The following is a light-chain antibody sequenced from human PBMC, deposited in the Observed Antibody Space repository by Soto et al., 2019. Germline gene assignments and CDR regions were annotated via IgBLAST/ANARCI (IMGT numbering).Light chain of an antibody. Sequence: QSVLTQPRSVSGSPGQSVTISCTGTSSDVGGYNYVSWYQQHPGKAPKLIIYDVTKRPSGVPDRFSGSKSGNTASLTISGLQAEDESDYYCSSYAGNYLWAFGPGTKLTVL. V-gene: IGLV2-11*01. CDR2: DVT. CDR1: SSDVGGYNY. CDR3: SSYAGNYLWA. J-gene: IGLJ1*01.